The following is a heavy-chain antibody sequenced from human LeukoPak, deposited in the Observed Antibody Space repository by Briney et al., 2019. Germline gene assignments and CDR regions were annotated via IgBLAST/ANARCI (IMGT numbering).Heavy chain of an antibody. V-gene: IGHV4-34*01. CDR1: GGSFSGYY. J-gene: IGHJ4*02. Sequence: PSETLSLSCAVSGGSFSGYYWTWIRQPPGKGLEWIGEINHSGSANYNPSLMSRVTISLDTSKNHFSLNLSSVTAADTAVYYCARGQGTVATHWGQGTLVTVSS. CDR2: INHSGSA. D-gene: IGHD5-12*01. CDR3: ARGQGTVATH.